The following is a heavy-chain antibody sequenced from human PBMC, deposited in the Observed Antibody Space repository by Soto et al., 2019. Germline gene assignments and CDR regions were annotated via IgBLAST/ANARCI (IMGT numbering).Heavy chain of an antibody. Sequence: GGSLRLSCAASGFTFSSYSMNWVRQAPGKGLEWVSSISSSSSYIYYADSVKGRFTISRDNAKNPLYLQMNSLRAEDTAVYYCASGGTMVRGVIDYWGQGTLVTVSS. V-gene: IGHV3-21*01. CDR1: GFTFSSYS. J-gene: IGHJ4*02. CDR2: ISSSSSYI. D-gene: IGHD3-10*01. CDR3: ASGGTMVRGVIDY.